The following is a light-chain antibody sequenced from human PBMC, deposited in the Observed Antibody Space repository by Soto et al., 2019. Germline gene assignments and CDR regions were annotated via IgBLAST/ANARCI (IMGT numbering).Light chain of an antibody. CDR2: AAS. Sequence: GDRVTIPCRASQGIASSLAWYQQKAGKAPKLLIYAASTLESGVPSRFSGSGSGTEFTLTISSLQPEDFAIYYCQQFNSYPLTFGGGTKVEIK. J-gene: IGKJ4*01. CDR3: QQFNSYPLT. CDR1: QGIASS. V-gene: IGKV1-9*01.